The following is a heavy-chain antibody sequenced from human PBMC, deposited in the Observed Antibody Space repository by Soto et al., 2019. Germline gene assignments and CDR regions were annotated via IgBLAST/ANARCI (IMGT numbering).Heavy chain of an antibody. CDR3: ARNYYDSSGQEI. Sequence: SVKVSCKASGGTFSSYTISWVRQAPRQGLEWMGRIIPILGIANYAQKFQGRVTITADKSTSTAYMELSSLRSEDTAVYYCARNYYDSSGQEIWGQGTLVTVSS. J-gene: IGHJ4*02. D-gene: IGHD3-22*01. CDR1: GGTFSSYT. CDR2: IIPILGIA. V-gene: IGHV1-69*02.